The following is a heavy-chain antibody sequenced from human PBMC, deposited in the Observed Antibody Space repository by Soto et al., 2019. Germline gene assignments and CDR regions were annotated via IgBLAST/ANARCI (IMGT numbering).Heavy chain of an antibody. D-gene: IGHD1-1*01. J-gene: IGHJ5*02. CDR2: INHRGST. Sequence: SETLSLTCAVFGGSFSGYYWSWIRQPPGKGLEWIGEINHRGSTNYNPSLKSRVTMSVDTSKNQFSLKLTSMTAADTAVYYCANTNWNHNLFDPWGQGNLVTVSS. CDR1: GGSFSGYY. V-gene: IGHV4-34*01. CDR3: ANTNWNHNLFDP.